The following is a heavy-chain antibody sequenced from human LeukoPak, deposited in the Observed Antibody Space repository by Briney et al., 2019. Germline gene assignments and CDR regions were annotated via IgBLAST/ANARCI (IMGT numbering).Heavy chain of an antibody. D-gene: IGHD6-13*01. V-gene: IGHV3-30*02. CDR3: AKDNPSSSWYRAGAYYYYMDV. J-gene: IGHJ6*03. Sequence: GGSLRLSCAASGFNFNNYDMHWVRQAPGKGLEWVAFMRFDGSNKYYADSVKGRFTISRDNSKNTLYLQMNSLRAEDTAVYYCAKDNPSSSWYRAGAYYYYMDVWGKGTTVTVSS. CDR2: MRFDGSNK. CDR1: GFNFNNYD.